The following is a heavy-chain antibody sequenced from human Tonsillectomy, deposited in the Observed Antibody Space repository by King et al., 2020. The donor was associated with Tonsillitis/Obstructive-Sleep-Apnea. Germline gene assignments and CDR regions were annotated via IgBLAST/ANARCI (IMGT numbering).Heavy chain of an antibody. CDR2: ISYDGGNK. V-gene: IGHV3-30*04. Sequence: VQLVESGGGVVQSGRSLRLSCAASGFTFSSHAMHWVRQAPGKGLEWVAVISYDGGNKYYADSVKGRFTISRDNSKNTLYLQMNSLRAEDTAVYYCAGERAIITFGDPEGWFDPWGQGTLVTVSS. CDR3: AGERAIITFGDPEGWFDP. D-gene: IGHD3-16*01. CDR1: GFTFSSHA. J-gene: IGHJ5*02.